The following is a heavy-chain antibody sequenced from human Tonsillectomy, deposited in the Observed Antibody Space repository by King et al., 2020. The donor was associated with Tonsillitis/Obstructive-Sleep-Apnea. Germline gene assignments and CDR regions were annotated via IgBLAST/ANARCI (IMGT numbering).Heavy chain of an antibody. V-gene: IGHV4-30-2*01. CDR1: GSSISSGGYS. J-gene: IGHJ3*02. CDR2: IYHSGST. Sequence: QLQESGSGLVKPSQTLSLTCAVSGSSISSGGYSWSWIRQPPGKGLEWIGYIYHSGSTYYNPSLKSRVTISVDRSKNQFSLKLSSVTAADTAVYYCARGITMIVVVDIWGQGTMVTVSS. CDR3: ARGITMIVVVDI. D-gene: IGHD3-22*01.